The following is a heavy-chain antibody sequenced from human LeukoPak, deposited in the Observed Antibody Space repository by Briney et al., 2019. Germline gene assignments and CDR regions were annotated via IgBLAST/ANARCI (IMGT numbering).Heavy chain of an antibody. CDR3: ARGVLLDDY. Sequence: GGSLRLSCAASGFTFSIYSTNWVRQAPGKGLEWVSYISQSSSTIYYADSVKGRFTISRDNAKNSLYLQMNRLRDEDTAVYYCARGVLLDDYWGQGTLVTVSS. D-gene: IGHD3-10*01. V-gene: IGHV3-48*02. J-gene: IGHJ4*02. CDR1: GFTFSIYS. CDR2: ISQSSSTI.